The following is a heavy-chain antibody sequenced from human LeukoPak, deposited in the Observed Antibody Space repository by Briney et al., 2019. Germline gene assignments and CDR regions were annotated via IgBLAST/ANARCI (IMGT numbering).Heavy chain of an antibody. V-gene: IGHV3-43*01. J-gene: IGHJ4*02. CDR3: PKGSQYSSSSRYFTY. CDR2: ISWDGGTT. D-gene: IGHD6-6*01. Sequence: GRSLRLSCAASGFTFYDYAMHWVRHAPGKGLQWVSLISWDGGTTYYADSVKGRFTISRDNSKNSLYLQMNSLRTEDTALYYCPKGSQYSSSSRYFTYWGQGTLVTVS. CDR1: GFTFYDYA.